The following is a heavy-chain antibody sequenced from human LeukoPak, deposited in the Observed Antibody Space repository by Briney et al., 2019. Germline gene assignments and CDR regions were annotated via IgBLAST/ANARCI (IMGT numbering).Heavy chain of an antibody. CDR3: ARDFPSIAAAGTGY. V-gene: IGHV1-69*13. CDR1: GGTFSSYA. J-gene: IGHJ4*02. Sequence: SVKVSCTASGGTFSSYAISWVRQAPGQGLEWMGGIIPIFGTANYAQKFQGRVTITADESTSTAYMELSSLRSEDTAVYYCARDFPSIAAAGTGYWGQGTLVTVSS. D-gene: IGHD6-13*01. CDR2: IIPIFGTA.